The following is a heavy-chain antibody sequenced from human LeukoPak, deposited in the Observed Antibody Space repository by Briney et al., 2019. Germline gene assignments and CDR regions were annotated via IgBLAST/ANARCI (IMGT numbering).Heavy chain of an antibody. Sequence: ASVKVSCKASGYTFTSYGISWVRQAPGQGLEWMGIINPSGGSTSYAQKFQGRVTMTRDMSTSTVYMELSSLRSEDTAAYYCARDPLGSGWYFDYWGQGTLVTVSS. D-gene: IGHD6-25*01. CDR1: GYTFTSYG. CDR3: ARDPLGSGWYFDY. V-gene: IGHV1-46*01. J-gene: IGHJ4*02. CDR2: INPSGGST.